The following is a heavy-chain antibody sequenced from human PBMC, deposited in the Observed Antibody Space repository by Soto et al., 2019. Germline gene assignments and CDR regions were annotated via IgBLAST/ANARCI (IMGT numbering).Heavy chain of an antibody. CDR1: GYSFTSYW. Sequence: GESLKISCKGSGYSFTSYWISWVRQMPGKGLEWMGRIDPSDSYTNYSPSFQGHVTISADKSISTAYLQWSSLKASDTAMYYCARGYSSSWYRLPIDYWGQGTLVTVSS. D-gene: IGHD6-13*01. V-gene: IGHV5-10-1*01. J-gene: IGHJ4*02. CDR3: ARGYSSSWYRLPIDY. CDR2: IDPSDSYT.